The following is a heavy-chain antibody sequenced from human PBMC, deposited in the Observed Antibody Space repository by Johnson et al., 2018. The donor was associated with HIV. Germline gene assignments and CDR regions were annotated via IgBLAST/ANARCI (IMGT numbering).Heavy chain of an antibody. Sequence: VQLVESGGGVVRPGGSLRLSCAASGFTFSSYWMSWVRQAPGKGLEWVANIKQDGSEKYYVDSVKGRFTISRDNATNSLYLQMNSLRAEDTALYYCASLRNWAMFRAFDIWGQGTMVTVSS. J-gene: IGHJ3*02. CDR2: IKQDGSEK. V-gene: IGHV3-7*03. D-gene: IGHD5-18*01. CDR3: ASLRNWAMFRAFDI. CDR1: GFTFSSYW.